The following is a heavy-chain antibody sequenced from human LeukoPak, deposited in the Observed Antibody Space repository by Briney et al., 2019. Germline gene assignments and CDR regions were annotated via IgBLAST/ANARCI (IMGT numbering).Heavy chain of an antibody. D-gene: IGHD1-26*01. Sequence: ASVKVSCKASGYTFTGYYMHWVRQAPGQGLEWMGWINPNSGGTNYAQKFQGRVTMTRDTSISTAYMELSRLRSDGTAVYYCARKISGSFIFDYWGQGTLVTVSS. CDR2: INPNSGGT. CDR3: ARKISGSFIFDY. V-gene: IGHV1-2*02. CDR1: GYTFTGYY. J-gene: IGHJ4*02.